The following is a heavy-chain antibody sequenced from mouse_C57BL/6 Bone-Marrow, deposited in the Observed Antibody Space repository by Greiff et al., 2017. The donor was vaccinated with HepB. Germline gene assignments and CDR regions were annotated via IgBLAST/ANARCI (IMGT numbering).Heavy chain of an antibody. CDR3: ARHYYGSSYFDY. CDR1: GFTFSDYG. D-gene: IGHD1-1*01. J-gene: IGHJ2*01. CDR2: ISSGSSTI. V-gene: IGHV5-17*01. Sequence: DVKLVESGGGLVKPGGSLKLSCAASGFTFSDYGMHWVRQAPEKGLEWVAYISSGSSTIYYADTVKGRFTISRDNAKNTLFLQMTSLRSEDTAMYYCARHYYGSSYFDYWGQGTTLTVSS.